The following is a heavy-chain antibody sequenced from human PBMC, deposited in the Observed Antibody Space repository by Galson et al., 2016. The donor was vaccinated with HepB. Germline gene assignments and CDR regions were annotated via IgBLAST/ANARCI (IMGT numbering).Heavy chain of an antibody. CDR1: GFIFSDYG. D-gene: IGHD5-24*01. Sequence: SLRLSCAASGFIFSDYGIHWVRQAPGKGLEWVAVLSFDGINKYYADSVKGRFTISRDNSKNTVYLQMNSLRAEDTAVYYCAKDAYTWRWLLSFFPDYWGQGTLVTVSS. CDR2: LSFDGINK. CDR3: AKDAYTWRWLLSFFPDY. J-gene: IGHJ4*02. V-gene: IGHV3-30*18.